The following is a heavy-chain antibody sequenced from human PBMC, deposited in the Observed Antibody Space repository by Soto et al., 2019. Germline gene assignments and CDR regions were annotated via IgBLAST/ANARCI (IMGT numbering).Heavy chain of an antibody. J-gene: IGHJ4*02. Sequence: EVQLVESGGGLVQPGRSLRLSCAASGFTFDDYAMHWVRQSPGKGLEWVSGISWNSGSIGYAASVKGRFTISRDNAKNSLYRQMNSLRSEDTALYYCAKDRGLVLSFYFNYWCQGTLVTVSS. D-gene: IGHD3-10*01. CDR1: GFTFDDYA. CDR2: ISWNSGSI. CDR3: AKDRGLVLSFYFNY. V-gene: IGHV3-9*01.